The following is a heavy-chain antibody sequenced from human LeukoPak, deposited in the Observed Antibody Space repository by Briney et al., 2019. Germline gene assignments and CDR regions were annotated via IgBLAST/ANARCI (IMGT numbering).Heavy chain of an antibody. V-gene: IGHV3-11*05. CDR3: ARVGTIAAAGTSDY. CDR2: ISGSSSYT. D-gene: IGHD6-13*01. Sequence: GGSLRLTCAASGFTFSDFYMSWTRQAPGTGLQWVSYISGSSSYTPYADSVKGRFTISRDNAKNLLYLQMTSLRAEDTAVYYCARVGTIAAAGTSDYWGQGTLVTVSS. J-gene: IGHJ4*02. CDR1: GFTFSDFY.